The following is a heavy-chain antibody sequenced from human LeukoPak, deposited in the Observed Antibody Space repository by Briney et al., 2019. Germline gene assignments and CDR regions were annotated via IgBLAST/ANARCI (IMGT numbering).Heavy chain of an antibody. CDR3: ARDGWMVRVDFDY. D-gene: IGHD3-10*01. V-gene: IGHV3-48*04. CDR1: GFTFSSYS. J-gene: IGHJ4*02. Sequence: GGSLRLSCAASGFTFSSYSMNWVRQAPGKGLEWVSYISSSSRTIYYADSVKGRFTISRDNAKNSLYLQMDSLRAEDTAVYYCARDGWMVRVDFDYWGQGTLVTVSS. CDR2: ISSSSRTI.